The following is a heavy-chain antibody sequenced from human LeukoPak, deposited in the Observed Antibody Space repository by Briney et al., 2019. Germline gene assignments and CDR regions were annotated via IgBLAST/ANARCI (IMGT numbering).Heavy chain of an antibody. V-gene: IGHV3-48*04. Sequence: GGSLRLSCAASGSTFSSYSMNWVRQAPGKGLEWVSYISSSSSTIYYADSVKGRFTISRDNAKNSLYLQMNSLRAEDTAVYYCARDRTERYSSGWYLDYWGQGTLVTVSS. J-gene: IGHJ4*02. D-gene: IGHD6-19*01. CDR2: ISSSSSTI. CDR1: GSTFSSYS. CDR3: ARDRTERYSSGWYLDY.